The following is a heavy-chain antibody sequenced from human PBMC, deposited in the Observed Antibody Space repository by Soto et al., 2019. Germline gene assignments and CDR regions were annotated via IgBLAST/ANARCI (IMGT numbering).Heavy chain of an antibody. CDR2: INWSSGSL. Sequence: EVHLVESGGGLLQPGRSLRLSCAASGFTFDEYAMHWVPQVPGKGLEWVSGINWSSGSLDYAGSVKGRFTISRDNAKKSLYLQMNSLRAEDTALYYCVKGVRKPCAIIGWGYYFNQWGQGTLVTVSS. J-gene: IGHJ4*02. CDR3: VKGVRKPCAIIGWGYYFNQ. D-gene: IGHD2-2*02. CDR1: GFTFDEYA. V-gene: IGHV3-9*01.